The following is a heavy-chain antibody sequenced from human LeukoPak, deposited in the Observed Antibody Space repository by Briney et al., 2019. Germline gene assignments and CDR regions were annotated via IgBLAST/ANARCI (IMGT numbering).Heavy chain of an antibody. CDR3: ARHYCSGGNCYSLHS. CDR2: FTYSGST. V-gene: IGHV4-59*08. J-gene: IGHJ4*02. D-gene: IGHD2-15*01. CDR1: GGSISGHS. Sequence: PSETLSLTCTVSGGSISGHSWSWIRQPPGKGLEWIGYFTYSGSTNYNPSLKSRVTMSVDTSKNQSSLKLNSLTPADTALYYCARHYCSGGNCYSLHSWGQGSLVTVSS.